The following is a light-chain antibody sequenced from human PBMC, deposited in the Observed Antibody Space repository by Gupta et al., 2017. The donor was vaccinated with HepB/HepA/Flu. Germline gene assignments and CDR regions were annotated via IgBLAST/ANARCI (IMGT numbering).Light chain of an antibody. CDR2: DAS. Sequence: DIVLTQSPATLSLSTGERATLSCRASQSVSRYLAWYQQKPGQPPSLLVFDASNRATGVPARFSGSGSGTDFTLTISSLEPEDFAVYYCQQRINWPLTFGGGTRVEIK. CDR3: QQRINWPLT. CDR1: QSVSRY. J-gene: IGKJ4*01. V-gene: IGKV3-11*01.